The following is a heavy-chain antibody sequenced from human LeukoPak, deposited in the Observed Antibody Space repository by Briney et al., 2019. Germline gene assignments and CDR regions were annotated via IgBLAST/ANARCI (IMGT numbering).Heavy chain of an antibody. CDR1: GFTVSSTY. CDR2: IYTGGRT. J-gene: IGHJ2*01. D-gene: IGHD3-9*01. CDR3: ARDLAGVTGPHWYFDL. V-gene: IGHV3-66*01. Sequence: GGSLRLSCAASGFTVSSTYMTWVRQAPGKGLECVSVIYTGGRTDDAESVRGRFTIARDNSKNMLYLQLNSLRAEDTALYYCARDLAGVTGPHWYFDLWGRGTLVSVSS.